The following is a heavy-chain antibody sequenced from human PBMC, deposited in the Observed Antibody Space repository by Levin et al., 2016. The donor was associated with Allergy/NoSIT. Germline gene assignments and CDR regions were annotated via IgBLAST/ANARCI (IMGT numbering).Heavy chain of an antibody. J-gene: IGHJ5*02. CDR3: VRAYPLTPDDP. D-gene: IGHD3-16*01. CDR1: GYTFTSNY. V-gene: IGHV1-46*01. CDR2: INPADRTT. Sequence: ASVKVSCKASGYTFTSNYVQWVRQAPGQGLEWMGIINPADRTTSYAQKFRGRVTMTRDTSTSTVYMELSSLRFEDTAVYYCVRAYPLTPDDPWGQGTPVTVSS.